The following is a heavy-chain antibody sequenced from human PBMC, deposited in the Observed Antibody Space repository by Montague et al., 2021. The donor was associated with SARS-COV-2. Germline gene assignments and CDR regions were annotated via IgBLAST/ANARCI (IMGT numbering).Heavy chain of an antibody. CDR3: TRGHLGVVPATLGFGVYYYYGLDV. CDR1: GGSISSSNW. CDR2: IHHSGST. Sequence: SETLSLTCAVYGGSISSSNWWSWVRQPPGKGLELIGVIHHSGSTNFNPSLKSRATISVDKSKNQFSLKMGSVTAADTAVYYCTRGHLGVVPATLGFGVYYYYGLDVWGQGTTVTAAS. V-gene: IGHV4-4*02. J-gene: IGHJ6*02. D-gene: IGHD2-2*01.